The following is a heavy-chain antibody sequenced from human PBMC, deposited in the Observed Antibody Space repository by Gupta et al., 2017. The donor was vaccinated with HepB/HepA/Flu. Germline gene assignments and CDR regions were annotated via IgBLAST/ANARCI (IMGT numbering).Heavy chain of an antibody. D-gene: IGHD2-2*01. Sequence: EVQLVESGGGLVQPGRSLRLSCAASGFTFDDYAMHWVRQVPGKGLEWVAGISWNSGSIDYVDSGKGRFTITRDNAKNSLYLQMNSLRAEDTALYYCGKPSTPRYDDYGMDVWGQGTTVTVSS. J-gene: IGHJ6*02. CDR1: GFTFDDYA. CDR3: GKPSTPRYDDYGMDV. CDR2: ISWNSGSI. V-gene: IGHV3-9*01.